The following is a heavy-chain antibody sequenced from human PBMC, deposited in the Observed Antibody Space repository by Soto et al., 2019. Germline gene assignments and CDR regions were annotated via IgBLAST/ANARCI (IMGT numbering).Heavy chain of an antibody. CDR3: ARHRTGSYDFWSGYLPYYYGMDV. V-gene: IGHV5-51*01. Sequence: PGDSLKISCKGSGYSFTSYWIGWVRQMPGKGLEWMGIIYPGDSDTRYSPSFQGQVTISADKSISTAYLQWSSLKASDTAMYYCARHRTGSYDFWSGYLPYYYGMDVWGQGTTVTVS. CDR1: GYSFTSYW. J-gene: IGHJ6*02. CDR2: IYPGDSDT. D-gene: IGHD3-3*01.